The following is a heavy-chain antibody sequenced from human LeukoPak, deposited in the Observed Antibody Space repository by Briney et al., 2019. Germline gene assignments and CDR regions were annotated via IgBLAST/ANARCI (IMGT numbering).Heavy chain of an antibody. Sequence: GGSLRLSCAASGFTFSTYWMSWVRQAPGKGLEWVSGISGSGVTTYYADSVKGRFTISGDNSKNTLYLQMNSLRAEDTAVYYCAKSRTGWGPFDYWGQGTLVTVSS. V-gene: IGHV3-23*01. CDR1: GFTFSTYW. CDR2: ISGSGVTT. J-gene: IGHJ4*02. D-gene: IGHD6-19*01. CDR3: AKSRTGWGPFDY.